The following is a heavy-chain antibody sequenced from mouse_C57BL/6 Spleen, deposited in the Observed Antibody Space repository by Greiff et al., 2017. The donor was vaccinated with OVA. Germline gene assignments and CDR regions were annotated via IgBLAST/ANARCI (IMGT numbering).Heavy chain of an antibody. V-gene: IGHV1-55*01. CDR2: IYPGSGST. D-gene: IGHD2-5*01. Sequence: QVQLKQPGAELVKPGASVKMSCKASGYTFTSYWITWVKQRPGQGLEWIGDIYPGSGSTNYNEKFKSKATLTVDTSSSTAYMQLRSLTSEDSAVYYCARNSNYPAWYAYWGQGTLVTVAA. CDR1: GYTFTSYW. J-gene: IGHJ3*01. CDR3: ARNSNYPAWYAY.